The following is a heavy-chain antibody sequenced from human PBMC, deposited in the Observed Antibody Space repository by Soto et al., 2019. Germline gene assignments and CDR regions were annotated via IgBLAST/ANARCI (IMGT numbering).Heavy chain of an antibody. V-gene: IGHV6-1*01. CDR2: TYYRSKWYN. J-gene: IGHJ4*02. D-gene: IGHD6-6*01. Sequence: PSQTLSLTCAIFGDSVASNSAAWNWIRQSPSRGLEWLGRTYYRSKWYNDYAVSVKSRITINPDTSKNQFSLQLNSVTPEDTAVYYCARVQARARPYYFDYCGQPTLSTVSS. CDR1: GDSVASNSAA. CDR3: ARVQARARPYYFDY.